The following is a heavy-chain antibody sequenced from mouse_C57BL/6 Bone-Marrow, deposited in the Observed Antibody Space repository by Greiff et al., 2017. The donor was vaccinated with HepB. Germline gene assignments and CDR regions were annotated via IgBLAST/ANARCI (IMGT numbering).Heavy chain of an antibody. Sequence: EVQLQQSGPELVKPGASVKMSCKASGYTFTDYNMHWVKQSHGKSLEWIGYINPNNGGTSYNQKFKGKATLTVNKSSSTAYMERRSLTSEDSAVYYCARRGDDPLYYYAMDYWGQGTSVTGSS. J-gene: IGHJ4*01. CDR1: GYTFTDYN. CDR2: INPNNGGT. D-gene: IGHD1-1*01. CDR3: ARRGDDPLYYYAMDY. V-gene: IGHV1-22*01.